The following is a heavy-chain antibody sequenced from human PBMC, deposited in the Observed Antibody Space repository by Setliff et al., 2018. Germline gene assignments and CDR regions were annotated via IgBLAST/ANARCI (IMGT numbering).Heavy chain of an antibody. CDR1: GGSISSRSYY. D-gene: IGHD3-10*01. V-gene: IGHV4-39*07. CDR2: INHYGST. CDR3: ARRWNFGPYGSGIHDGFDM. Sequence: SETLSLTCTVSGGSISSRSYYWGWIRQPPGKGLEWIGEINHYGSTKYKSSLKSRVTISVDTSKNQFSLKLNSVTAADTAVYYCARRWNFGPYGSGIHDGFDMWGQGTMVTVSS. J-gene: IGHJ3*02.